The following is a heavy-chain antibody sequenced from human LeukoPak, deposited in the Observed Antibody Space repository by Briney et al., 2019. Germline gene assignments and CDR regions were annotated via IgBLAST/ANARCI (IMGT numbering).Heavy chain of an antibody. CDR1: GFSFNSYD. Sequence: GGSLRLSCVGPGFSFNSYDMGWVRQTPGKGLEGGSAISTSGGYTEDADSVKGRFTISRDNSQNTLFLQMNSLRAEDTAVYYCAKKPATIKFAFDNWGQGTLVTVSP. D-gene: IGHD5-24*01. V-gene: IGHV3-23*01. J-gene: IGHJ4*02. CDR3: AKKPATIKFAFDN. CDR2: ISTSGGYT.